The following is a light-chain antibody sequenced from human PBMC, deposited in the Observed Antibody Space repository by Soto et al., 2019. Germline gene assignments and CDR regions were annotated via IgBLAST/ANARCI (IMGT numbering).Light chain of an antibody. CDR1: SSDVGDYYS. V-gene: IGLV2-14*01. Sequence: QSALTQPASVSGSPGQSITISCTGTSSDVGDYYSVSWYQQHPGKAPKLMIYDVTNRPSGLSNRFSGSNSGNTASLTISGLQAEDEADYYCSSYTSSSTDVFGTGTKLTVL. CDR2: DVT. CDR3: SSYTSSSTDV. J-gene: IGLJ1*01.